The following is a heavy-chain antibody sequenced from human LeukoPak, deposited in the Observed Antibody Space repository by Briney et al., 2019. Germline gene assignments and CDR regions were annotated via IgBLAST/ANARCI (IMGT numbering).Heavy chain of an antibody. CDR2: INAGNGNT. J-gene: IGHJ4*02. Sequence: ASVKVSCKASGYTFTGYYMHWVRQAPGQRLEWMGWINAGNGNTKYSQKFQGRVTITRDTSASTAYMELSSLRSEDTAVYYCARDASYGVFDYWGQGTLVTVSS. CDR3: ARDASYGVFDY. CDR1: GYTFTGYY. D-gene: IGHD4-17*01. V-gene: IGHV1-3*01.